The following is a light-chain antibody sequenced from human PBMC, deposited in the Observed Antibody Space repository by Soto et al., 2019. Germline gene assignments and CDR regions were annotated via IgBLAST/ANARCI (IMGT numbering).Light chain of an antibody. CDR2: DVT. V-gene: IGLV2-14*01. CDR3: SSYTDSSNYV. CDR1: SSDVGGHNS. J-gene: IGLJ1*01. Sequence: QSVLTQPASVSGSPGQSITISCTGTSSDVGGHNSVSWYRQDPGKAPKLMIYDVTNRPSGVSNRFSGSRSGNTASLTISGLQAEDEADYYCSSYTDSSNYVFGTGTKATVL.